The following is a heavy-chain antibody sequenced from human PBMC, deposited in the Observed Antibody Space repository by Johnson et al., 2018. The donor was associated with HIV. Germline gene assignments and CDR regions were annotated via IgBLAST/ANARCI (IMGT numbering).Heavy chain of an antibody. V-gene: IGHV3-23*04. CDR3: AKDRQPANYGAFDV. CDR1: GFTVSNNF. J-gene: IGHJ3*01. D-gene: IGHD3-10*01. CDR2: ISCSGGST. Sequence: VQLVESGGGLMQPGGSLRLSCVASGFTVSNNFMSWVRQAPGKGLEWVSGISCSGGSTYYEDPVKGRFTISRDNSTNTLYLQMTSLKAEDTARYYCAKDRQPANYGAFDVWGRGTMVTVSS.